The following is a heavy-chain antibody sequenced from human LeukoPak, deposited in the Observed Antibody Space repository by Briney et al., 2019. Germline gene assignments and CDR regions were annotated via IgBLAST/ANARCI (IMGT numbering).Heavy chain of an antibody. CDR3: ARERYSSSYSWFDP. CDR2: IKQDGSEK. D-gene: IGHD6-6*01. CDR1: GFTFSSYW. Sequence: GGSLRLSCAASGFTFSSYWMSWVRQAPGKGLEWVANIKQDGSEKYYVDSVKGRFTISRDNAKNSLYLQMNSLRAEDTAVYYCARERYSSSYSWFDPWGQGTLVTVSS. V-gene: IGHV3-7*01. J-gene: IGHJ5*02.